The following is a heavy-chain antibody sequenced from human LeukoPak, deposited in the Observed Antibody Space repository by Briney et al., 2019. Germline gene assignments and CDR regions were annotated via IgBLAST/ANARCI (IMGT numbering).Heavy chain of an antibody. V-gene: IGHV3-23*01. D-gene: IGHD2-15*01. J-gene: IGHJ5*02. CDR1: GFTFSSYA. CDR2: IIGSGGNT. Sequence: GGSLRLSCAASGFTFSSYATSWVRQAPGKGLEWVSTIIGSGGNTDYADSVKGRFTISRDNSKDTLFLQMDSLRVEDTAVYYCATFCSGGDCYSFAPWGQGTLVTVSS. CDR3: ATFCSGGDCYSFAP.